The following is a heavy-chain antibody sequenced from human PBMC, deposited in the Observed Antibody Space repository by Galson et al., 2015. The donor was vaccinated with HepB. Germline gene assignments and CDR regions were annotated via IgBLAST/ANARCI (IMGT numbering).Heavy chain of an antibody. CDR2: ISWNSGSI. J-gene: IGHJ6*03. V-gene: IGHV3-9*01. CDR3: AKAYGDYGPYYYYMDV. D-gene: IGHD4-17*01. CDR1: GFTFDDYA. Sequence: SLRLSCAASGFTFDDYAMHWVRQAPGKGLEWVSGISWNSGSIGYADSVKGRFTISRDNAKNSLYLQMNSLRAEDTALYYCAKAYGDYGPYYYYMDVWGKGTTVTVSS.